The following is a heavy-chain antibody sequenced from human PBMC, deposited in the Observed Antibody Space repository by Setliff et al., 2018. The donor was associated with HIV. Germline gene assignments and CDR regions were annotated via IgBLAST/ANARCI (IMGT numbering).Heavy chain of an antibody. J-gene: IGHJ3*01. CDR2: IGAYNGRT. V-gene: IGHV1-18*01. CDR3: AGDDGGYNYAEAFDV. CDR1: GYMFIAYG. Sequence: ASVKVSCKTSGYMFIAYGMSWVRRAPGQGREWMGWIGAYNGRTEYAQEFQGRVSLTIDTSASTAYMELRSLRSDDTAVYYCAGDDGGYNYAEAFDVWGQGTMVTVSS. D-gene: IGHD3-16*01.